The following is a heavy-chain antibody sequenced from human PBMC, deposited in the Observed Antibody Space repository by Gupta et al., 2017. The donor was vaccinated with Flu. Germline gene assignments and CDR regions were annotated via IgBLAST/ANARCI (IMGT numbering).Heavy chain of an antibody. J-gene: IGHJ4*02. CDR2: ISSTSSTI. CDR1: GFTLSSFE. Sequence: EVQLVESGGGLVQPGGSLRLSCVASGFTLSSFEMNWVRQAPGKGLEWLSYISSTSSTIHYADSVKGRFTISRDNAQNSLYLQMNSLRAEDTAVYYCARDQFGAGPEFDYWGQGTRVTVSS. CDR3: ARDQFGAGPEFDY. V-gene: IGHV3-48*03. D-gene: IGHD3-3*01.